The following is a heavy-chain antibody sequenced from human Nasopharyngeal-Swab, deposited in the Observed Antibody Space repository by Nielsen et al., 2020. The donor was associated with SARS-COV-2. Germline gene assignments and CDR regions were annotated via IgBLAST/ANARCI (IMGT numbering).Heavy chain of an antibody. D-gene: IGHD3-10*01. CDR1: GFTFTDYY. V-gene: IGHV3-11*06. CDR2: ISSSTTNA. Sequence: GESLKISCEDSGFTFTDYYMTWIRQPPGKGLEWISYISSSTTNANSADSVRGRFTISRDNSKNTLYLQMNSLRAEDTAVYYCARSMVRGVKGPFDPWGQGTLVTVSS. J-gene: IGHJ5*02. CDR3: ARSMVRGVKGPFDP.